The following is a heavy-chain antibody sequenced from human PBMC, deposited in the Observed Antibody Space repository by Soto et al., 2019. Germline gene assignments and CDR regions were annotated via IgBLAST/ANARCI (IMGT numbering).Heavy chain of an antibody. J-gene: IGHJ6*03. Sequence: GGSLRLSCAASGFPFSTYAMSWVRQAPGKGLEWVSVIVGGGGTTYYADSVKGRFTISRDNSKNTLYLQMNSLRGEDTAVYYCAKDRGSYGSYYYYYMDVWGKGTTVTVSS. CDR2: IVGGGGTT. CDR1: GFPFSTYA. D-gene: IGHD5-18*01. CDR3: AKDRGSYGSYYYYYMDV. V-gene: IGHV3-23*01.